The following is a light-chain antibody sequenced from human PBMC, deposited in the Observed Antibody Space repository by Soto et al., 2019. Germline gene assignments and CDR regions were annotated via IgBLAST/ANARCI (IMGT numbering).Light chain of an antibody. Sequence: EIVLTQSPGTLSLSPGDRVTLSCRASQSVSSRFLAWYQQKPGQAPRPLIYATSSRATDVPDRFSGSGSGTDFTLTISRLEPEDFAVYYCQQYGNSLPWTFGQGTKVDIK. V-gene: IGKV3-20*01. CDR1: QSVSSRF. J-gene: IGKJ1*01. CDR2: ATS. CDR3: QQYGNSLPWT.